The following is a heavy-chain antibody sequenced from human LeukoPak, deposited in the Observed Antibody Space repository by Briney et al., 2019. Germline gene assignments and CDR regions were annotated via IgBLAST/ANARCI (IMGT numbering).Heavy chain of an antibody. J-gene: IGHJ3*02. CDR3: ARDLAAVISLYAFDI. D-gene: IGHD2-21*01. V-gene: IGHV1-46*01. Sequence: GASVKVSCTASGYTFTSYYMHWVRQGPGQGLEWMGIINPSGGSTRYAQKFQGRVTMTRDTSTSTVYMELSSLRSEDTAVYYCARDLAAVISLYAFDIWGQGTMVTVSS. CDR1: GYTFTSYY. CDR2: INPSGGST.